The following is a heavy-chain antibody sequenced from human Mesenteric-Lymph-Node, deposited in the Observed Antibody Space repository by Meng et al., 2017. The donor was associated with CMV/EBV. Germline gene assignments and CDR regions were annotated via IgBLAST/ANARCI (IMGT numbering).Heavy chain of an antibody. CDR1: GFTFSSYA. D-gene: IGHD2-2*01. CDR3: ARDGGVVVVPASYYYYGMDV. J-gene: IGHJ6*02. CDR2: ISGSGGST. Sequence: GESLKISCAASGFTFSSYAMSWVRQAPGKGLEWVSTISGSGGSTYYADSVKGRFTISRDNPKNTLYLQMNSLRAEDTAVYYCARDGGVVVVPASYYYYGMDVWGQGTTVTVSS. V-gene: IGHV3-23*01.